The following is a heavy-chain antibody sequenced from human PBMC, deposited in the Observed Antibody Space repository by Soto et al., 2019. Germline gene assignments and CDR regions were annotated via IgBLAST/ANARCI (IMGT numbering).Heavy chain of an antibody. J-gene: IGHJ4*02. CDR2: ISAYDGNT. Sequence: QVQLVQSGAEVKKPGASVKVSCKASGYTFTTYGISWVRQAPGLGLEWMGWISAYDGNTNHAQKFQGRVTMTTDTSTTTAGMELRSLRPDDTAVYYCARSRMGVVATIVPDYWGQGTLVTVSS. D-gene: IGHD5-12*01. CDR1: GYTFTTYG. V-gene: IGHV1-18*01. CDR3: ARSRMGVVATIVPDY.